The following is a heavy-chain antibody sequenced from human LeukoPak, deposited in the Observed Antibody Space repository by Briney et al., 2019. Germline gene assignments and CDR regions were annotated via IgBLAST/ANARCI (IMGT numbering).Heavy chain of an antibody. Sequence: GGSLRLSCAASGFTFSSYAMSWVRQAPVQGLEWFSAISGSGGSTYYADSVKGRFTISRDNSKNTLYLQMNSLRAEDTAVYYCAKDSPPGIAVAGLFDYWGQGTLVTVSS. CDR3: AKDSPPGIAVAGLFDY. D-gene: IGHD6-19*01. CDR1: GFTFSSYA. J-gene: IGHJ4*02. CDR2: ISGSGGST. V-gene: IGHV3-23*01.